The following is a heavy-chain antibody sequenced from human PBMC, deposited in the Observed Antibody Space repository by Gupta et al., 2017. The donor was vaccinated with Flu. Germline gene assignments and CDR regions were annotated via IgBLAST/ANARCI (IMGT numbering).Heavy chain of an antibody. V-gene: IGHV3-23*01. Sequence: EVQLLESGGGLVQPGGSLRLSCSASGLTFSDYAMNWVRQAPGKGLEWGSTIGGGGHTTNYADSVMGRFTISRDNSKNTLYLQMNSLRGDDTAIYYCAKDRSGNPAIDYWGQGTLVSVSA. CDR2: IGGGGHTT. CDR1: GLTFSDYA. J-gene: IGHJ4*02. D-gene: IGHD6-13*01. CDR3: AKDRSGNPAIDY.